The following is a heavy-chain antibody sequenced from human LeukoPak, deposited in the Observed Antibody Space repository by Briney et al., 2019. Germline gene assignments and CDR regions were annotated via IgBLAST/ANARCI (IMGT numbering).Heavy chain of an antibody. CDR1: GYTFTSYD. V-gene: IGHV1-8*01. CDR3: ARGGGSSGWNYYYYYGMDV. J-gene: IGHJ6*02. D-gene: IGHD6-19*01. Sequence: ASVKVSCKASGYTFTSYDINWVRQAPGQGLEWMGWMNPNSGNTGYAQKFQGRVTMTRNTSISTAYMELSSLRSEDTAVYYCARGGGSSGWNYYYYYGMDVWGQGTTVTVSS. CDR2: MNPNSGNT.